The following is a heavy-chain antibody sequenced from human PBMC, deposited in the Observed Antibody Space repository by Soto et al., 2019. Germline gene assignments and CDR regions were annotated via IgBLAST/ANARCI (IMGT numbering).Heavy chain of an antibody. CDR3: AREKLYTTSSFDF. CDR2: IRNSIIDT. D-gene: IGHD2-8*01. CDR1: GLPFSSNS. Sequence: GGSLRLSRAGSGLPFSSNSMHWVRPAPGKGPEWVSRIRNSIIDTPYADSVKRRFTNSRDNAKNSLYLQMSSLRAEDTALYYCAREKLYTTSSFDFWGQGTLVTVSS. V-gene: IGHV3-21*01. J-gene: IGHJ4*02.